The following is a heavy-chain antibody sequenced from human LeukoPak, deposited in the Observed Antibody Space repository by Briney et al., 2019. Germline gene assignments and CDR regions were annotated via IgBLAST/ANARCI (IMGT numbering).Heavy chain of an antibody. D-gene: IGHD3-22*01. Sequence: GGSLRLSCAASGFTFSSYAMSWVRQAPGKGLEWVSAISGSGGSTYYADSVKGRFTIPRDNSKNTLYLQMNSLRAEDTAVYYCAKDRGYDSSGYHLFDYWGQGTLVTVSS. CDR1: GFTFSSYA. CDR2: ISGSGGST. CDR3: AKDRGYDSSGYHLFDY. J-gene: IGHJ4*02. V-gene: IGHV3-23*01.